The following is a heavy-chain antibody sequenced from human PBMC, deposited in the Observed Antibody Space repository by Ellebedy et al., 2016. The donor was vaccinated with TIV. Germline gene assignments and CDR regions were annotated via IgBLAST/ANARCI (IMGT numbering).Heavy chain of an antibody. CDR1: GYSFTSYW. D-gene: IGHD4-17*01. J-gene: IGHJ4*02. CDR3: ARNGDYEPFDY. CDR2: IYPGDSDT. V-gene: IGHV5-51*01. Sequence: GGSLRLXCKGSGYSFTSYWIGWVRQLPGKGLEWMGIIYPGDSDTRYSPPFQGQVTISADKSISTAYLQWSSLKASDTAMYYCARNGDYEPFDYWGQGTLVTVSS.